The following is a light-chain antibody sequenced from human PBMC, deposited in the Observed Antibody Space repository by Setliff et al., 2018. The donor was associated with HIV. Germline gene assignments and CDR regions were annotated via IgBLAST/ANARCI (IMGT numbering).Light chain of an antibody. J-gene: IGLJ1*01. CDR1: SSDVGRYNF. V-gene: IGLV2-8*01. Sequence: QSALAQPPSASGSPGQSVTISCTGTSSDVGRYNFVSWYQQHPGKAPKLMIYEVSKRPSGVPDRFSGSKSDNTASLTVSGLQAEDEADYYCSSFTTTNALDVFGTGTKVTVL. CDR3: SSFTTTNALDV. CDR2: EVS.